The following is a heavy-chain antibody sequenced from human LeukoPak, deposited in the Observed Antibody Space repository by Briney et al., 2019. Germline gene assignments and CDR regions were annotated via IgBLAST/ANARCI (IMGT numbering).Heavy chain of an antibody. D-gene: IGHD4-17*01. CDR3: ATQSYGLFAY. CDR2: INQEGGDK. V-gene: IGHV3-7*01. Sequence: GSLRLSCVDSGVTFNRYWMSWVRQAPGKGLEWVANINQEGGDKYYVDSVKGRFTISRDNAKNSLYLQMNSLRPDDTAVYYCATQSYGLFAYWGQGTLVTVSS. J-gene: IGHJ4*02. CDR1: GVTFNRYW.